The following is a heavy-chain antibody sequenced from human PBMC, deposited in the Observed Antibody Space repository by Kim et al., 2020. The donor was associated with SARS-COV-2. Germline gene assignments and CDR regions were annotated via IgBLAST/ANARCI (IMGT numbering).Heavy chain of an antibody. CDR1: GGSISSSNW. D-gene: IGHD3-3*01. Sequence: SETLSLTCAVSGGSISSSNWWSWVRQPPGKGLEWIGEIYHSGSTNYNPSLKSRVTISVDKSKNQFSLKLSSVTAADTAVYYCARTGLYYDFWSGYSGPPLFADYWGQGTLVTVSS. CDR2: IYHSGST. V-gene: IGHV4-4*02. CDR3: ARTGLYYDFWSGYSGPPLFADY. J-gene: IGHJ4*02.